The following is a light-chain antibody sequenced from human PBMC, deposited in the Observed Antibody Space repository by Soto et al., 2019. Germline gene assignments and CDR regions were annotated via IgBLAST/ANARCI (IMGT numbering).Light chain of an antibody. CDR2: DNN. V-gene: IGLV1-51*01. Sequence: QSVLTQPPSVSAAPGQKVTISCSGSSSNIGSNNVSCYQQHPGTDPTHLIYDNNKRPPGVPDRFSGSKTGTTATLRITGRQNGDEAAYYCGTWYSSLSAVVFGGGTKLTVL. CDR1: SSNIGSNN. CDR3: GTWYSSLSAVV. J-gene: IGLJ2*01.